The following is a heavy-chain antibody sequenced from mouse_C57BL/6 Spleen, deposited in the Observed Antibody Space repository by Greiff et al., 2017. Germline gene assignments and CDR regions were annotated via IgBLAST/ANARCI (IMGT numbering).Heavy chain of an antibody. CDR1: GFSLTSYG. D-gene: IGHD4-1*01. CDR2: IWSGGST. V-gene: IGHV2-2*01. J-gene: IGHJ2*01. CDR3: ARRVTGTGYYFDY. Sequence: VKLQESGPGLVQPSQSLSITCTVSGFSLTSYGVHWVRQSPGKGLEWLGVIWSGGSTDYNAAFISRLSISKDNSKSQVFFKMNSLQADDTAIYHCARRVTGTGYYFDYWGQGTTLTVSS.